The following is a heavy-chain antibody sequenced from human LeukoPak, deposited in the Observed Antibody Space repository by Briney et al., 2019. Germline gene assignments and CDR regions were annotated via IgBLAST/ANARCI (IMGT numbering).Heavy chain of an antibody. CDR2: IKQDGSEK. CDR1: GFTFSSYW. Sequence: GGSLRLSCAASGFTFSSYWMSWVRPAPGKGLEWVANIKQDGSEKYYVDSVKGRFTISRDNAKNSLYLQMNSLRAEDTAVYYCAELGITMIGGVWGKGTTVTISS. J-gene: IGHJ6*04. V-gene: IGHV3-7*01. CDR3: AELGITMIGGV. D-gene: IGHD3-10*02.